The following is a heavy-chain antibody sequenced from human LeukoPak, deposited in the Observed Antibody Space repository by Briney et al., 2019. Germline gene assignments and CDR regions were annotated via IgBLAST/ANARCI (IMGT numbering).Heavy chain of an antibody. J-gene: IGHJ4*02. CDR1: GYTLTELS. CDR3: ATVSIWFGELLYFDY. CDR2: FDPEDGET. V-gene: IGHV1-24*01. Sequence: ASVKASCKVSGYTLTELSMHWVRQAPGKGLEWMGGFDPEDGETIYAQKFQGRVTMTEDTSTDTAYMELSSLRSEDTAVYYCATVSIWFGELLYFDYWGQGTLVTVSS. D-gene: IGHD3-10*01.